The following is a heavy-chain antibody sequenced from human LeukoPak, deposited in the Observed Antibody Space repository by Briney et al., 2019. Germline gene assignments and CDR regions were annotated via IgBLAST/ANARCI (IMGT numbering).Heavy chain of an antibody. J-gene: IGHJ3*01. CDR2: ISSSSSYI. Sequence: GGSLRLSCAASGFTFSSYSMNWVRQAPGKGLEWVSSISSSSSYIYYADSVKGRFTISRDNAKNSLYLQMNSLRAEGTAVYYCARAGCSGGSCYDSWGQGTMVTVSS. D-gene: IGHD2-15*01. CDR3: ARAGCSGGSCYDS. V-gene: IGHV3-21*01. CDR1: GFTFSSYS.